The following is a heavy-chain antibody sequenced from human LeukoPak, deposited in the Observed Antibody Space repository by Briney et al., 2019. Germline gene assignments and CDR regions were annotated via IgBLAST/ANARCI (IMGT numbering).Heavy chain of an antibody. Sequence: GGSLRLSCAASGFTFSSYEMNWVRQAPGKGLEWVSYISSSGSTIYYADSVKGRFTISRDNAKNSLYLQMNSLRAEDTAVYYCARDLSPLWFREYVWGQGTLVTVSS. V-gene: IGHV3-48*03. D-gene: IGHD3-10*01. CDR3: ARDLSPLWFREYV. CDR1: GFTFSSYE. CDR2: ISSSGSTI. J-gene: IGHJ4*02.